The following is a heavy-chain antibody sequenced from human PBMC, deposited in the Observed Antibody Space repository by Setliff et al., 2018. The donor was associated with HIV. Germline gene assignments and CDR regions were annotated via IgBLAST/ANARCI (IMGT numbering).Heavy chain of an antibody. Sequence: ASVKVSCKASGYTFTDYYIHWVRQAPGQGLEWMGRINPSSGGTNYAQKFQGRVTITRDTSISTTYMELSRLTSDDTAVYYCASDIAVIPASSQVGGFDIWGQGTMVTVSS. D-gene: IGHD2-2*01. CDR1: GYTFTDYY. V-gene: IGHV1-2*06. J-gene: IGHJ3*02. CDR3: ASDIAVIPASSQVGGFDI. CDR2: INPSSGGT.